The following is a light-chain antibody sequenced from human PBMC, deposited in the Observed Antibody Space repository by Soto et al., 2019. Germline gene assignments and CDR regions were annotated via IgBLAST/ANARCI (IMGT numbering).Light chain of an antibody. Sequence: QSVLTQPPSVSGAPGQRVTIPCTGSDSTIGSGYDVDWYQQLPGTAPKLLIYNNINRASGVPDRFSGSKSGTSASLAISGLQDEDEADYYCQSYDSSLRVLFGGGTKLTVL. V-gene: IGLV1-40*01. CDR3: QSYDSSLRVL. CDR2: NNI. CDR1: DSTIGSGYD. J-gene: IGLJ2*01.